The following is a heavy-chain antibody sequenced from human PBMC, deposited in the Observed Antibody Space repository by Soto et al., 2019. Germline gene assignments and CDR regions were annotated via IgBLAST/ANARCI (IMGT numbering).Heavy chain of an antibody. J-gene: IGHJ4*02. CDR2: IYYSGNT. V-gene: IGHV4-30-4*01. Sequence: PSETLSLTCTVSGGSISSGDYYWSWIRQPPGKGLEWIGYIYYSGNTYYNPSLKSRLTISIDTSKNQFSLKLNSVTAADTAVYYCARDGHSSGFFDYWGQGMPVTVSS. D-gene: IGHD3-22*01. CDR1: GGSISSGDYY. CDR3: ARDGHSSGFFDY.